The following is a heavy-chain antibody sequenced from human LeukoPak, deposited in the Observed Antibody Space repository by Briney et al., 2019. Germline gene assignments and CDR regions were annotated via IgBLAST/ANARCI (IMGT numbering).Heavy chain of an antibody. CDR2: INHSGST. Sequence: SETLSLTCAVYGGSFSGYYWSWIRQPPGKGLEWIGEINHSGSTNYNPSLKSRVTISVDTSKNQLSLKLSSVTAADTAVYYCARLYSGSYYYFDYWGQGTLVTVSS. J-gene: IGHJ4*02. D-gene: IGHD1-26*01. CDR1: GGSFSGYY. CDR3: ARLYSGSYYYFDY. V-gene: IGHV4-34*01.